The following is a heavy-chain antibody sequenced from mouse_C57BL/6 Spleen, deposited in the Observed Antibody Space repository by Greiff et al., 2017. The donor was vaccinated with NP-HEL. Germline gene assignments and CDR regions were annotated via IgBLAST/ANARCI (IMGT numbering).Heavy chain of an antibody. J-gene: IGHJ3*01. CDR3: ARAEGLRTVVDWFAY. CDR2: IDPNSGGT. Sequence: QVQLQQPGAELVKPGASVKLSCKASGYTFTSYWMHWVKQRPGRGLEWIGRIDPNSGGTKYNEKFKSKATLTVDKPSSTAYMQLSSLTSEDSAVYYCARAEGLRTVVDWFAYWGQGTLVTVSA. CDR1: GYTFTSYW. V-gene: IGHV1-72*01. D-gene: IGHD1-1*01.